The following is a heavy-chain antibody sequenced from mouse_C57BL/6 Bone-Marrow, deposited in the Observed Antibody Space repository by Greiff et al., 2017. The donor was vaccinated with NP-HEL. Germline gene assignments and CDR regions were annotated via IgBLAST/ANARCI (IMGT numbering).Heavy chain of an antibody. D-gene: IGHD1-1*01. V-gene: IGHV1-5*01. Sequence: EVQLQQSGTVLARPGASVKMSCKTSGYTFTSYWMHWVKQRPGQGLEWIGAIYPGNSDTSYNQKFKGKAKLTAVTSASTAYMELSSLTNEDTAVYYCTKRTVVSFDYWGQGTTLTVSS. CDR3: TKRTVVSFDY. J-gene: IGHJ2*01. CDR2: IYPGNSDT. CDR1: GYTFTSYW.